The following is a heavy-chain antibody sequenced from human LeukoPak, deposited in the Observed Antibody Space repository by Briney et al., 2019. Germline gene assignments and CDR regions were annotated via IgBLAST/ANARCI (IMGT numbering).Heavy chain of an antibody. Sequence: GGSLRLSCAASGFTFSTYWMYWVRQAPGKGLEWVANIKPDGSEEYYMGSVQGRFTISRDNGKYSLYLQMNSLRVEETAVYWCTRVMGRAAADYWSQGTLVTVSS. D-gene: IGHD2-15*01. V-gene: IGHV3-7*01. J-gene: IGHJ4*02. CDR3: TRVMGRAAADY. CDR2: IKPDGSEE. CDR1: GFTFSTYW.